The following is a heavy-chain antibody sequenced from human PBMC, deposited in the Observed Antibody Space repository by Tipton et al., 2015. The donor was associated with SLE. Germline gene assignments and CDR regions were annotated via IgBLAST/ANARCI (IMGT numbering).Heavy chain of an antibody. CDR1: GFTFDDYT. V-gene: IGHV3-43*01. D-gene: IGHD2-2*01. Sequence: GSLRLSCAASGFTFDDYTMHWVRQAPGKGLEWVSLISWGGGSTYYADSVKGRFTISRDNSKNSLYLQMNSLRTEDTALYYCAKDSGYCSSTSCYTDAFDIWGQGTMVTVSS. CDR2: ISWGGGST. J-gene: IGHJ3*02. CDR3: AKDSGYCSSTSCYTDAFDI.